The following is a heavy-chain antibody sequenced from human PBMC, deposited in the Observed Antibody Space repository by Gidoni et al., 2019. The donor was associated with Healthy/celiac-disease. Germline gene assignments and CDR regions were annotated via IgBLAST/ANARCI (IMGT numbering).Heavy chain of an antibody. V-gene: IGHV3-7*01. CDR2: IKQDGSEK. CDR3: AREGVTSYYYYYGMDV. Sequence: ELQLVESGGGLVQPGGSLRLSCAPSGFHFSCYWMSWVRQAPGKGLGWVANIKQDGSEKYYVDSVKGRFTSSRDNAKNSLYLQMNSLRAEDTAVYYCAREGVTSYYYYYGMDVWGQGTTVTVSS. D-gene: IGHD2-21*02. CDR1: GFHFSCYW. J-gene: IGHJ6*02.